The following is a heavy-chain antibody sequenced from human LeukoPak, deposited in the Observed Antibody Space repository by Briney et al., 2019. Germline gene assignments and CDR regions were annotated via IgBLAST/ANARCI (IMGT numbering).Heavy chain of an antibody. V-gene: IGHV3-21*01. CDR2: ISSSRDYI. J-gene: IGHJ4*02. D-gene: IGHD2-15*01. CDR1: GFTFSTSS. Sequence: PGGSLRLSCAASGFTFSTSSLNWVRQAPGKGLEWVSSISSSRDYIYYADPVKGRFTISRDNAKNSLYLQMNSLGAEDTAVYYCAREGGFCFGDTCRFFDFWGQGTLVTVSS. CDR3: AREGGFCFGDTCRFFDF.